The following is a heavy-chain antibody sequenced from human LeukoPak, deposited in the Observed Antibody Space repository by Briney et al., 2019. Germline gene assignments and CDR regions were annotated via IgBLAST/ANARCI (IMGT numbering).Heavy chain of an antibody. CDR1: GGSISSYY. CDR2: IYYSGSA. Sequence: SETLSLTCTVSGGSISSYYWSWIRQPPGKGLEWIGYIYYSGSASYNPSLKSRVTISVDTSKNQFSLRLSSVTAADTAVYYCARERWFGESNWFDPWGQGTLVTVSS. J-gene: IGHJ5*02. D-gene: IGHD3-10*01. CDR3: ARERWFGESNWFDP. V-gene: IGHV4-59*01.